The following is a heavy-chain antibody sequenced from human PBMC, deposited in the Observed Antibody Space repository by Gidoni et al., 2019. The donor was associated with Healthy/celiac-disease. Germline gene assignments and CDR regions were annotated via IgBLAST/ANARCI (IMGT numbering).Heavy chain of an antibody. J-gene: IGHJ5*02. V-gene: IGHV4-59*01. CDR3: ARYQGNCSGGSCYSGLDWFDP. CDR1: GGSISSSY. D-gene: IGHD2-15*01. Sequence: QVQLQESGPGLVKPSETLSLTCTVSGGSISSSYWSWIRQPPGKGLEWIGYIYYSGSTNYNPSLKSRVTISVDTSKNQFSLKLSSVTAADTAVYYCARYQGNCSGGSCYSGLDWFDPWGQGTLVTVSS. CDR2: IYYSGST.